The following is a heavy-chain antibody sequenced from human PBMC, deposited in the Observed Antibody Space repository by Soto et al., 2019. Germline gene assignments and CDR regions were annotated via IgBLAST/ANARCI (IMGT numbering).Heavy chain of an antibody. CDR2: INPGSGYT. Sequence: QVQFVQSGAEVKKPGASVRLSCKPSGYTLPNYSIQWVRQAAGQGLQWLGWINPGSGYTEYSQRFQGRVTLSRDNSASTFYMDLTSLTSEDTAVYFCTRDLNGGNPFDYWRQGTLVTVSS. CDR1: GYTLPNYS. D-gene: IGHD2-8*01. CDR3: TRDLNGGNPFDY. V-gene: IGHV1-3*01. J-gene: IGHJ4*02.